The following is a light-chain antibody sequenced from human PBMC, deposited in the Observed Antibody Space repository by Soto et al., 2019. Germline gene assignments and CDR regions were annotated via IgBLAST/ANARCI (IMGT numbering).Light chain of an antibody. V-gene: IGKV3-11*01. J-gene: IGKJ5*01. CDR2: DAS. CDR3: QQRQYWPPIT. Sequence: VLTNYQATLSLSQGERATLSCRASLNVNSYLAWYQQKPGQAPRLLIYDASNRAAGIPARFSGSGSGTDFTLTISSLEPEDFAIYYCQQRQYWPPITFGQGTRLEIK. CDR1: LNVNSY.